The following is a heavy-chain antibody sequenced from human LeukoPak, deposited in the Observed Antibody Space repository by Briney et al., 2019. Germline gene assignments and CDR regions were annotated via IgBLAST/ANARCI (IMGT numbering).Heavy chain of an antibody. D-gene: IGHD2-21*01. V-gene: IGHV3-30*03. J-gene: IGHJ4*02. Sequence: PGRSLRLSCAASGFTFSSYGMHWVRQAPGKGLEWVAYIQNDGSNEQYADSVKGRFSISRDNSKNTLYLQMNSLRGEDTAVYYCAREVWWHFDYWGQGTLVPVSS. CDR3: AREVWWHFDY. CDR1: GFTFSSYG. CDR2: IQNDGSNE.